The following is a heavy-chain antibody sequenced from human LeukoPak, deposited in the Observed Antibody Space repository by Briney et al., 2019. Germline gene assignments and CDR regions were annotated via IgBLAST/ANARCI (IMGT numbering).Heavy chain of an antibody. D-gene: IGHD3-22*01. J-gene: IGHJ6*03. Sequence: GASVKVSCKASGYTFTGYYMHWVRQAPGQGLEWMGGIIPIFGTANYAQKFQGRVTITADESTSTAYMELSSLRSEDTAVYYCARVIYDSSGYYYGYYYYMDVWGKGTTVTVSS. V-gene: IGHV1-69*13. CDR3: ARVIYDSSGYYYGYYYYMDV. CDR1: GYTFTGYY. CDR2: IIPIFGTA.